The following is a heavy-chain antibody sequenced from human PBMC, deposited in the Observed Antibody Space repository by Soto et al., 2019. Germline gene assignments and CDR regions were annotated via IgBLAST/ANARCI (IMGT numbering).Heavy chain of an antibody. J-gene: IGHJ3*01. CDR2: IYYSGST. CDR3: ARWGAVVTNLPTVFDF. V-gene: IGHV4-59*01. Sequence: PSETLSLTCTVSGGSISNYYWSWIRQPPGKGLEWIGYIYYSGSTKYNPSLKSRVTISGDTSKNQFSLKRSSVTAADTAVYYCARWGAVVTNLPTVFDFWGQGTLVTVSS. CDR1: GGSISNYY. D-gene: IGHD2-21*02.